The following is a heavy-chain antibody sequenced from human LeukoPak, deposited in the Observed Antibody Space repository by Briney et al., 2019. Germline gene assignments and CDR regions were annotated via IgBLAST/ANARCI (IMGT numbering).Heavy chain of an antibody. CDR3: ARSMVVRGVMGNYFDL. CDR1: GYTFTGYF. V-gene: IGHV1-2*02. D-gene: IGHD3-10*01. Sequence: GSVTVSCKASGYTFTGYFIHWVRQAPGKGLEWMGWINPKSGGTNYQQKVQDRVTMPTDTSITTAYMEMGRLISDDTAVYYCARSMVVRGVMGNYFDLWGQGTLVTVSS. CDR2: INPKSGGT. J-gene: IGHJ5*02.